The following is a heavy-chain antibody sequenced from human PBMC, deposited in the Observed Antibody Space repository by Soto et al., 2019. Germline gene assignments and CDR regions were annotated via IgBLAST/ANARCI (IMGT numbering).Heavy chain of an antibody. CDR2: ISGSGGST. V-gene: IGHV3-23*01. Sequence: LRLSCAASGFTFSSYAMSWVRQAPGKGLEWVSAISGSGGSTYYADSVKGRFTISRDNSKNTLYLQMNSLRAEDTAVYYCAKSKDEYYYYYYGMDVWGQGTTVTVSS. CDR3: AKSKDEYYYYYYGMDV. J-gene: IGHJ6*02. CDR1: GFTFSSYA.